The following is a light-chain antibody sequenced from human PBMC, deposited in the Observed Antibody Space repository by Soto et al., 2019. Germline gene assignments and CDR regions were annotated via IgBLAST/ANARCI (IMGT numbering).Light chain of an antibody. Sequence: DIQMTRSPSTLSASVGDRVTITCRASQSMSNWLAWYQQKPGKAPKLLIYKASSLESGVPSRFSGSESGTEFTLTISSLQPDDFATYYCHQYKSYPWTFGQGTKVEL. CDR2: KAS. J-gene: IGKJ1*01. CDR1: QSMSNW. V-gene: IGKV1-5*03. CDR3: HQYKSYPWT.